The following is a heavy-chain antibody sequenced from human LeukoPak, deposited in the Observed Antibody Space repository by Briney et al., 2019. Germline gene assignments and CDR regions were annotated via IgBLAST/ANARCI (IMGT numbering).Heavy chain of an antibody. CDR1: GGSISTYY. V-gene: IGHV4-4*09. CDR2: IYTSGST. CDR3: ARFRDSSGYYDY. Sequence: SETLSLTCTVAGGSISTYYWSWIRQPPGKGLEWIGYIYTSGSTNYNPSLKSRVTISVDTSKNQFSLKLSSVTAADSAVYYCARFRDSSGYYDYWGQGTLVTVSS. D-gene: IGHD3-22*01. J-gene: IGHJ4*02.